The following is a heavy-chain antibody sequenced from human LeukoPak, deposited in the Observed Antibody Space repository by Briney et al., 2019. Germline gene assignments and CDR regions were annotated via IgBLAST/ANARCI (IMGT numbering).Heavy chain of an antibody. J-gene: IGHJ5*02. CDR1: GGSIESYY. V-gene: IGHV4-39*07. CDR2: IYHSGTT. Sequence: PSETLSLTCTVSGGSIESYYWGWIRQPPGKGLEWIGNIYHSGTTYYNPSLRSRVTISVDTSKNQFSLNLSSVTAADTAVYYCARSLPYDSSAYYYSWGQGTLVTVSS. CDR3: ARSLPYDSSAYYYS. D-gene: IGHD3-22*01.